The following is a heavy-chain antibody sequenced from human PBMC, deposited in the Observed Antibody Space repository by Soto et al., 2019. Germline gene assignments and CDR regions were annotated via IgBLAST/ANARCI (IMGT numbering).Heavy chain of an antibody. CDR2: LYSDRDT. CDR1: GGSISSNSYS. CDR3: ARHPGYCGGGRCNGQSTLAV. D-gene: IGHD2-15*01. Sequence: SETLSLTCSVSGGSISSNSYSWGWIRQPPGRGLEWIATLYSDRDTYYNPSLKSRVTISADTSQNQFSLDLTSVTATDTAVYFCARHPGYCGGGRCNGQSTLAVWGQGTTVPVS. V-gene: IGHV4-39*01. J-gene: IGHJ6*02.